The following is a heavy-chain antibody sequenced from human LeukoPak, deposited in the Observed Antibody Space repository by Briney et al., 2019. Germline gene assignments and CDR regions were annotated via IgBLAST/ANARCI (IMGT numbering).Heavy chain of an antibody. CDR2: ITFKGDKK. Sequence: GGSLRLSCRASGFTFSSYAMGWVRQAPGKGLEWVSDITFKGDKKNYADSVKGRFSISRDNSQDILYLQMNSLRAEDTAIYYCAKSYMKRQSLIRFVPGHYFDSWGQGILVAVSS. D-gene: IGHD6-19*01. CDR3: AKSYMKRQSLIRFVPGHYFDS. CDR1: GFTFSSYA. J-gene: IGHJ4*02. V-gene: IGHV3-23*01.